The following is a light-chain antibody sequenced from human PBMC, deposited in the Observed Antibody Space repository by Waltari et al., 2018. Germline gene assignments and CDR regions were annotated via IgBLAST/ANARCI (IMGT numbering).Light chain of an antibody. CDR2: GAS. J-gene: IGKJ1*01. CDR3: QHHVNLPAT. V-gene: IGKV3-20*01. Sequence: EIVLTQSPGTLSLSPGERATLSCRASQSVSRYLAWYQQKPGQAPRLLIYGASTRATGIPDRFSGSGSGTDFSLTISRLEPEDFAVYFCQHHVNLPATFGQGTKVEIK. CDR1: QSVSRY.